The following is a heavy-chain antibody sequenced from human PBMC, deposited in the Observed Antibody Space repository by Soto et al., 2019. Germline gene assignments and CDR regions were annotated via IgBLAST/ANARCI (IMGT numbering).Heavy chain of an antibody. V-gene: IGHV3-7*03. CDR3: ARDEGEPHVNYRFDY. D-gene: IGHD4-4*01. Sequence: GGSLRLSCAASGFTFSSYYMSWVRQTPGKGLEWVGNIKYDGSDQYYVDSVKGRFTISRDNTKNLLYLQMNSLRAEDTALYYFARDEGEPHVNYRFDYWGQGTQVTVSS. CDR1: GFTFSSYY. J-gene: IGHJ4*02. CDR2: IKYDGSDQ.